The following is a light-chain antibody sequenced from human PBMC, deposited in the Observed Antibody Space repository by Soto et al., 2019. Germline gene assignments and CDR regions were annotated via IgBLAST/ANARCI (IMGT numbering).Light chain of an antibody. V-gene: IGKV3-11*01. J-gene: IGKJ4*01. CDR2: DAS. Sequence: IVLTQSPATLSLSRGERATLSCRASQSVSSYLAWYQQKPGQAPRLLIYDASSRATGIPARFSGSGSGTDFTLTISSLEPEDFAVYYCQQRSNWPLTFGGGTKVDIK. CDR1: QSVSSY. CDR3: QQRSNWPLT.